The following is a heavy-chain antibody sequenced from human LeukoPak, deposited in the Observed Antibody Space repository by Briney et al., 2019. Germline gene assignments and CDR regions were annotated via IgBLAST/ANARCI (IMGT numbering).Heavy chain of an antibody. D-gene: IGHD6-13*01. CDR3: ARDRGRSSWYEP. Sequence: ASVKVSCKASGYTFTGYYIHWVRQAPGQGLEWMGWINPNSGGTNYAQKFQGRVTMTRDTSISTAYMELSRLRSDDTAVYYCARDRGRSSWYEPWGQGTLVTVSS. CDR1: GYTFTGYY. V-gene: IGHV1-2*02. CDR2: INPNSGGT. J-gene: IGHJ5*02.